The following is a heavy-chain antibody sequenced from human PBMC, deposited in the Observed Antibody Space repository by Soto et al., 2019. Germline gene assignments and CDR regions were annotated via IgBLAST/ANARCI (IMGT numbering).Heavy chain of an antibody. CDR1: GFTFSSYG. Sequence: GGSLRLSCAASGFTFSSYGMHWVRQAPGKGLEWVAVISYDGSNKYYADSVKGRFTISRDNSKNTLYLQMNSLRAEDTAVYYCAKGSDMITFGGVIVPGWFDPWGQGTLVTVSS. V-gene: IGHV3-30*18. J-gene: IGHJ5*02. D-gene: IGHD3-16*02. CDR2: ISYDGSNK. CDR3: AKGSDMITFGGVIVPGWFDP.